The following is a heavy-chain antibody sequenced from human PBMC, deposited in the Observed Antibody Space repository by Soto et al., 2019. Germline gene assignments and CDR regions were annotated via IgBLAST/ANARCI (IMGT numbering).Heavy chain of an antibody. CDR1: GFPFSIYS. J-gene: IGHJ4*02. CDR3: ARSVEGHFDY. CDR2: ITSDTNTI. V-gene: IGHV3-48*02. D-gene: IGHD6-19*01. Sequence: EVQLVESGGGLVQPGGSLRLSCAASGFPFSIYSMNWVRQAPGKGLEWFSYITSDTNTIKYADSVKGRLTISRDNAKNSLYLQMNNLRDEETAVYFCARSVEGHFDYWGQGTVVTVSS.